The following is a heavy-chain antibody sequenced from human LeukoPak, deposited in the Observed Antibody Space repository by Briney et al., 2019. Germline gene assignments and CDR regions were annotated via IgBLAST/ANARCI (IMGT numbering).Heavy chain of an antibody. CDR1: GYTFTSYG. D-gene: IGHD3-22*01. Sequence: ASVKVSCKASGYTFTSYGISWVRQAPGQGLEWMGWISAYNGNTNYAQKLQGRVTMTTDTSTSTAYMELRSLRSDDTAVYYCARDRYYDSSGYYGLFGYWGQGTLGTVSA. J-gene: IGHJ4*02. V-gene: IGHV1-18*01. CDR3: ARDRYYDSSGYYGLFGY. CDR2: ISAYNGNT.